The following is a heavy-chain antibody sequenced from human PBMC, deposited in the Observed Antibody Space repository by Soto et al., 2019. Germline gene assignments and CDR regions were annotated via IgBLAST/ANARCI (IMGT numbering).Heavy chain of an antibody. CDR1: GGSISGYY. CDR3: ARDPIGYGGWFDP. Sequence: SETLSLTCTVAGGSISGYYWGWIRQPPGKGLEWIGYIYYSGSTNYNPSLKSRVTISVDTSKNQFSLKLSSVTAADTAVYYCARDPIGYGGWFDPWGQGTLVTVSS. J-gene: IGHJ5*02. V-gene: IGHV4-59*01. D-gene: IGHD5-12*01. CDR2: IYYSGST.